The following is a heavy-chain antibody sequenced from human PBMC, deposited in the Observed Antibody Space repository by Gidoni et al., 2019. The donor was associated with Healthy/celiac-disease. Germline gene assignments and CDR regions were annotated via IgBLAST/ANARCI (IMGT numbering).Heavy chain of an antibody. CDR1: GGSTSSGSYY. D-gene: IGHD3-10*01. Sequence: QVQLQESGPGLVKPSQTLSPTCTVSGGSTSSGSYYWTMIRQPAGKGLEWIGRIYTSGSTNYNPSLKSRVTISVDTSKNQFSLKLSSVTAADTAVYYCARERHVLQAFDIWGQGTMVTVSS. CDR2: IYTSGST. J-gene: IGHJ3*02. V-gene: IGHV4-61*02. CDR3: ARERHVLQAFDI.